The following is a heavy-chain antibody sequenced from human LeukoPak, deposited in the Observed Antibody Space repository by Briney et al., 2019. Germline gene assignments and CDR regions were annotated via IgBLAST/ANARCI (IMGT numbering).Heavy chain of an antibody. V-gene: IGHV1-2*02. J-gene: IGHJ4*02. CDR3: ARGIRYCSSTSCSYYFDY. CDR1: GYTFTGYY. Sequence: ASVKVSCKASGYTFTGYYMHWVRQAPGQGLEWMGWINPNSGGTNYAQKFQGRVTMTRDTSISTAYMELSSLRSEDTAVYYCARGIRYCSSTSCSYYFDYWGQGTLVTVSS. D-gene: IGHD2-2*01. CDR2: INPNSGGT.